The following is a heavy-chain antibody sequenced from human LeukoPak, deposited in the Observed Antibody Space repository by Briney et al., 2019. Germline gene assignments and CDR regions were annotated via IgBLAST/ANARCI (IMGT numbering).Heavy chain of an antibody. D-gene: IGHD1-26*01. CDR3: ARGRGSRDAFDI. CDR2: IIPILGIA. V-gene: IGHV1-69*04. Sequence: GASVKVSCKASGGTFISYAISWVRQAPGQGLEWMGRIIPILGIANYAQKFQGRVTITADKSTSTAYMELSSLRSEDTAVYYCARGRGSRDAFDIWGQGTMVTVSS. J-gene: IGHJ3*02. CDR1: GGTFISYA.